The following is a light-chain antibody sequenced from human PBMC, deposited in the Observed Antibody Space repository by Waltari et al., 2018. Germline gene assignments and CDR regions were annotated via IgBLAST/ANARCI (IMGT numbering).Light chain of an antibody. J-gene: IGKJ3*01. CDR2: AAS. Sequence: DIQMTQSPSSLYASVGDRVTITCRASQSISSYLNWYQQKPGKAPKLLIYAASSLQSGVPSRFSGSGSGTDFTLTISSLQPEDFATYYCQQSYSTPDTFGPGTKVDIK. CDR1: QSISSY. V-gene: IGKV1-39*01. CDR3: QQSYSTPDT.